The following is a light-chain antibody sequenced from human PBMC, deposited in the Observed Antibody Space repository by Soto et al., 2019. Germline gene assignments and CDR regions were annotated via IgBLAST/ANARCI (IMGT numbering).Light chain of an antibody. CDR2: GVS. Sequence: EIVLTQSPGTLSLSPGEMATLSCRASQSVSSTFLAWYQQKPGQAPRLLIFGVSNRATGIPDRFSGSGSGTDFTLTISRLEPEDFAVYYCGQFVSAPPRTFGQGTKVDIK. CDR3: GQFVSAPPRT. J-gene: IGKJ1*01. V-gene: IGKV3-20*01. CDR1: QSVSSTF.